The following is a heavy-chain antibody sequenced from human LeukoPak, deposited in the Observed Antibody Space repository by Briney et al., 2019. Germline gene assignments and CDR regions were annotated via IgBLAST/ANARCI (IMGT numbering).Heavy chain of an antibody. D-gene: IGHD2-21*01. J-gene: IGHJ6*03. CDR2: IYDSGSI. Sequence: PSETLSLTCTISGGSIGSYYWSWIRQPPGKGLEWIGYIYDSGSIIYNTSLKSRVTASIDRSKNQISLKLSFVTAADTAVYYCATVGVVVPTTMNYYYMDVWGKGTTVTVSS. V-gene: IGHV4-59*01. CDR3: ATVGVVVPTTMNYYYMDV. CDR1: GGSIGSYY.